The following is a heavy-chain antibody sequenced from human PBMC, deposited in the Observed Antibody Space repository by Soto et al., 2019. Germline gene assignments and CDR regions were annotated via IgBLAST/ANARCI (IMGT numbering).Heavy chain of an antibody. CDR2: INSDGSST. J-gene: IGHJ6*02. CDR1: GFTFSSYW. V-gene: IGHV3-74*01. Sequence: GGSLRLSCAASGFTFSSYWMHWVRQAPGKGLVWVSRINSDGSSTSYADSVKGRFTISRDNAKNTLYLQMNSLRAEDTAVYYCARDRPTGFSGYDYQSLYYYYGMDVWGQGTTVTVSS. CDR3: ARDRPTGFSGYDYQSLYYYYGMDV. D-gene: IGHD5-12*01.